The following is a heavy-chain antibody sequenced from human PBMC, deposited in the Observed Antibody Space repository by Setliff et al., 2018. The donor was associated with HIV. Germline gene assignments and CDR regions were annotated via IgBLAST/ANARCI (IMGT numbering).Heavy chain of an antibody. V-gene: IGHV4-59*05. CDR1: GGSISSYY. J-gene: IGHJ4*02. CDR2: MYYRGTT. CDR3: ARPALGIGGGSRFDN. Sequence: PSETLSLTCTVSGGSISSYYWSWIRQPPGKGLEWIGTMYYRGTTYNNPSLKSRVTISVDTSKNQFSLKLSSVTAADTAVYYCARPALGIGGGSRFDNWGQGTRVTVSS. D-gene: IGHD3-10*01.